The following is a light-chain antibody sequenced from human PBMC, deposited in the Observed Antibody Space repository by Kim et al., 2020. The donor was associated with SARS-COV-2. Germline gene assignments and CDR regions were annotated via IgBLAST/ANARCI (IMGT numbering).Light chain of an antibody. V-gene: IGLV2-8*01. Sequence: GQSVTIACTGTSNDVGGYNYVSWYQQHPGKAPKLMSYEVSKRPSGVPDRFSGSKSGSTASLTVSGLQAEDEADYYCSSYAGTNNLIFGGGTQLTVL. CDR2: EVS. CDR1: SNDVGGYNY. CDR3: SSYAGTNNLI. J-gene: IGLJ2*01.